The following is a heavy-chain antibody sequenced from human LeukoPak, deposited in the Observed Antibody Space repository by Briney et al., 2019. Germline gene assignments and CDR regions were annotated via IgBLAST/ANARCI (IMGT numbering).Heavy chain of an antibody. J-gene: IGHJ4*02. CDR2: INSDGSWT. D-gene: IGHD2-2*01. V-gene: IGHV3-74*01. CDR1: RFSFSLYN. CDR3: VSFYETN. Sequence: GGSLRLSCAASRFSFSLYNMNWVRQAPGKGLVWVSHINSDGSWTGYADSVKGRFTISKDNAKNTVYLQMNNLRAEDTAVYYCVSFYETNWGRGTLVTVSS.